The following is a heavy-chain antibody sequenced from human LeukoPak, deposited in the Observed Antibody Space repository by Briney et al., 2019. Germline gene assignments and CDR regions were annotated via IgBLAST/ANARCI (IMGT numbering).Heavy chain of an antibody. CDR3: ASGQSWSRAFDY. CDR2: IYYSGST. D-gene: IGHD2-8*01. CDR1: GGSISSSSHY. Sequence: SETLSLTCTVSGGSISSSSHYWGWIRQPPGKGLEWIGSIYYSGSTYYNPSLKSRVTISVDRSKNQFSLKLSSVTAADTAVYYCASGQSWSRAFDYWGQGTLVTASS. V-gene: IGHV4-39*07. J-gene: IGHJ4*02.